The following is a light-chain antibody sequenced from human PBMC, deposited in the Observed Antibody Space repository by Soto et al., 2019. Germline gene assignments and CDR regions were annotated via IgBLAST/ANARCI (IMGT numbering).Light chain of an antibody. J-gene: IGKJ2*01. CDR1: QTVINN. CDR2: AAS. Sequence: PGERANLSCRASQTVINNQLAWYQQKPGRAPRLLIYAASTRATGVPARFSGSGSGTEFTLTISSLQSEDCAVYYCQQYDDWPPMYTVGQGTKVDIK. CDR3: QQYDDWPPMYT. V-gene: IGKV3-15*01.